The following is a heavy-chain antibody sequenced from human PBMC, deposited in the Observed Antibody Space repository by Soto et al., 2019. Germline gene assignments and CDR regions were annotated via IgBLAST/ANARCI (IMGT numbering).Heavy chain of an antibody. J-gene: IGHJ4*02. CDR2: IIPILGIA. V-gene: IGHV1-69*08. CDR3: ARESRIAVASGSFDY. CDR1: GGTFSSYT. D-gene: IGHD6-19*01. Sequence: QVQLVQSGAEVKKPGSSVKVSCKASGGTFSSYTISWVRQAPGQGLEWMGRIIPILGIANYAQKFQGRVTITADKSTSTAYMELSSLRSEDTAVYYCARESRIAVASGSFDYWGQGTLVTVSS.